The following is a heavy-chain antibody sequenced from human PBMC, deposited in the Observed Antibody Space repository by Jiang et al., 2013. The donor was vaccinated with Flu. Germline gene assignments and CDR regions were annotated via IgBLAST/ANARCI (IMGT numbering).Heavy chain of an antibody. D-gene: IGHD1-26*01. CDR3: ARSSRVHGSYYPNDAFDI. J-gene: IGHJ3*02. CDR2: ISSSSSTI. Sequence: QLVESGGGLVQPGGSLRLSCAASGFTFSSYSMNWVRQAPGKGLEWVSYISSSSSTIYYADSVKGRFTISRDNAKNSLYLQMNSLRDEDTAVYYCARSSRVHGSYYPNDAFDIWGQGTMVTVSS. CDR1: GFTFSSYS. V-gene: IGHV3-48*02.